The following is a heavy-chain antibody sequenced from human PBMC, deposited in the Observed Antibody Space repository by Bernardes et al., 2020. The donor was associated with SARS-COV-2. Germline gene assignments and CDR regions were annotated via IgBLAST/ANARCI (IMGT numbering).Heavy chain of an antibody. J-gene: IGHJ4*02. V-gene: IGHV4-61*02. Sequence: SETLSLTCTVSGGSISSGSYYWSWIRQPAGKGLEWIGRIYTSGSTNYNPSLKSRVTISVDTSKNQFSLKLSSVTAADTAVYYCARDSLQLWRDYFDYWGQGTLVTVSS. CDR3: ARDSLQLWRDYFDY. CDR1: GGSISSGSYY. D-gene: IGHD5-18*01. CDR2: IYTSGST.